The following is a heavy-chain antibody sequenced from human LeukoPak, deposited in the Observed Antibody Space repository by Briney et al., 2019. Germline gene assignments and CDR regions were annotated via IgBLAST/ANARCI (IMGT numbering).Heavy chain of an antibody. CDR1: GFTFSSYG. Sequence: PGRSLRLSCAASGFTFSSYGMHWVRQAPGKGLEWVAVIWYDGSNKYYADSVKGRFTISRDNSKNTLYLQMNSLRDEDTAVYYCAKRPSDYGDYVTYFDYWGRGTLVTVSS. CDR2: IWYDGSNK. CDR3: AKRPSDYGDYVTYFDY. V-gene: IGHV3-33*06. J-gene: IGHJ4*02. D-gene: IGHD4-17*01.